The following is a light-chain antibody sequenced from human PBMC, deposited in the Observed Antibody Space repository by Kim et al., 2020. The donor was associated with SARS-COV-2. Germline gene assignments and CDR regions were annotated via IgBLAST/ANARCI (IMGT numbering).Light chain of an antibody. J-gene: IGLJ3*02. CDR2: GNS. Sequence: ATTSCSGSSSNIGAGDDVHWYQQLPGTAPKLLIYGNSNRPSGVPDRFSGSKSGTSASLAITGLQAEDEADYYCQSYDSSLSGSKVFGGGTKVTVL. CDR1: SSNIGAGDD. V-gene: IGLV1-40*01. CDR3: QSYDSSLSGSKV.